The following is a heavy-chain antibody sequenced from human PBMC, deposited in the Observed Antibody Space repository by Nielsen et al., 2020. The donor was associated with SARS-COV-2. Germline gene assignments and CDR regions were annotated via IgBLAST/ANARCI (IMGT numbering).Heavy chain of an antibody. J-gene: IGHJ3*02. CDR1: GFTFSSYA. D-gene: IGHD2-21*02. CDR3: AKVGGDYVRDAFDI. Sequence: GGSLRLSCAASGFTFSSYAMHWVRQAPGKGLEWVAVISYDGSNKYYADSVKGRFTISRDNAKNSLYLQMNSLRAEDTALYYCAKVGGDYVRDAFDIWGQGTMVTVSS. V-gene: IGHV3-30-3*01. CDR2: ISYDGSNK.